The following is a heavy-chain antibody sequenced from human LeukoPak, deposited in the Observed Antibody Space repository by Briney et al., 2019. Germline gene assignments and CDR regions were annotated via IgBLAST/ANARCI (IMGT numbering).Heavy chain of an antibody. Sequence: SQTLSLTCTVSGGSISSGVYYWSWIRQHPGKGLEWIGYIYYSGSTYYNPSLKSRVTISVDTSKNQFSLKLSSVTAADTAVYYCAREGNYYDSSGRDAFDIWGQGTMVTVSS. CDR3: AREGNYYDSSGRDAFDI. CDR1: GGSISSGVYY. V-gene: IGHV4-31*03. CDR2: IYYSGST. J-gene: IGHJ3*02. D-gene: IGHD3-22*01.